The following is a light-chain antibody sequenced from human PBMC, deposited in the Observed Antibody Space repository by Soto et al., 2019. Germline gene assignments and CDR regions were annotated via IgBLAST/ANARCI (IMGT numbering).Light chain of an antibody. J-gene: IGKJ4*01. Sequence: EIVLTQSPGTLSLSPGERATLSCRASQSVSSSYLAWYQQKPGQAPRLLIYGASSRATGIPDRFSGSGSGTDFTLTISRLEPEDLALYYCQQYGSSPRLTVGGGNKVEIK. V-gene: IGKV3-20*01. CDR3: QQYGSSPRLT. CDR1: QSVSSSY. CDR2: GAS.